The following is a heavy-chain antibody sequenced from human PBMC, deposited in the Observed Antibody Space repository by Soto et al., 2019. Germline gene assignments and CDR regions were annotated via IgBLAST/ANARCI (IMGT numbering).Heavy chain of an antibody. J-gene: IGHJ4*02. D-gene: IGHD2-8*02. CDR2: INHSGST. CDR3: TAGFYNSGGVDS. CDR1: GGSFSGYY. Sequence: PSETLSLTCAVYGGSFSGYYWSWIRQPPGKGLEWIGEINHSGSTNYNPSLKSRVTISVDTSKNQFSLKLSSVTAADTGVYYCTAGFYNSGGVDSWGRGTQVTVSS. V-gene: IGHV4-34*03.